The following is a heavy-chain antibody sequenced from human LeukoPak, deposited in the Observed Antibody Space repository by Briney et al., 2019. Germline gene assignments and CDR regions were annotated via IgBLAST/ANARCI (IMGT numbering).Heavy chain of an antibody. CDR2: ISISGAGT. V-gene: IGHV3-23*01. CDR3: AKGFSVPDN. D-gene: IGHD3-10*01. Sequence: GGSLRLSCAASGFTFSTYAMTWVRQAPGKGLDWVSTISISGAGTYYADSVKGRFTISRDNSKNTLYLQMNSLRAEDTAVYYCAKGFSVPDNWGQGTLVTVSP. CDR1: GFTFSTYA. J-gene: IGHJ4*02.